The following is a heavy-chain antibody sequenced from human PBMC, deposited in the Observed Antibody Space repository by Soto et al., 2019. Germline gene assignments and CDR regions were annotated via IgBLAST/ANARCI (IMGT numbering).Heavy chain of an antibody. V-gene: IGHV3-30-3*01. CDR2: ISYDGSNK. Sequence: LRLSCAASGFTFSSYAMHWVRQAPGKGLEWVAVISYDGSNKYYADSVKGRFTISRDNSKNTLYLQMNSLRAEDTAVYYCARDRELGSYYYYYYGMDVCGQGTTVTVSS. J-gene: IGHJ6*02. CDR3: ARDRELGSYYYYYYGMDV. D-gene: IGHD1-26*01. CDR1: GFTFSSYA.